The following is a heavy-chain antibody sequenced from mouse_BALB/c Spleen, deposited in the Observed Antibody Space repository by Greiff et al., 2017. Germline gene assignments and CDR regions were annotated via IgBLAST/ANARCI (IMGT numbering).Heavy chain of an antibody. CDR1: GFTFSSYG. CDR2: ISSGGSYT. J-gene: IGHJ4*01. Sequence: EVMLVESGGDLVKPGGSLKLSCAASGFTFSSYGMSWVRQTPDKRLEWVATISSGGSYTYYPDSVKGRFTISRDNAKNTLYLQMSSLKSEDTAMYYCARQKYGNYPYAMDYWGQGTSVTVSS. D-gene: IGHD2-10*02. CDR3: ARQKYGNYPYAMDY. V-gene: IGHV5-6*02.